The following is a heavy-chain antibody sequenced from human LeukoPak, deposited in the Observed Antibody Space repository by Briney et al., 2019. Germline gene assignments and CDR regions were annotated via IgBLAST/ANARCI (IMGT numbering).Heavy chain of an antibody. V-gene: IGHV3-64*04. CDR3: AKDIGHGDYAIDYYGMDV. CDR2: ISSNGATT. D-gene: IGHD4-17*01. J-gene: IGHJ6*02. Sequence: GGSLRLSCSASGFTFNRFYLHWVRQAPGKGLEFVSHISSNGATTYYADSVKGRFAISRDNAKNSLYLQMNSLRAEDTALYYCAKDIGHGDYAIDYYGMDVWGQGTTVTVSS. CDR1: GFTFNRFY.